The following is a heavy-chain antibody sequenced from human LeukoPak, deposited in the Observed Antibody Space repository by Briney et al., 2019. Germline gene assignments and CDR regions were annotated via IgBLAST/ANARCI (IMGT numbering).Heavy chain of an antibody. D-gene: IGHD3-10*01. Sequence: ASVKVSCKASGYTFTSYYMYWVRQAPGHGLEWMGIINPSGGSASYAQKFQGRVTMTRDMSTSTDYMELSSLRSEDTAAYDCARATPWFRELLFAAAYSGRSIAPWGQGNRATVSS. J-gene: IGHJ5*02. CDR1: GYTFTSYY. CDR3: ARATPWFRELLFAAAYSGRSIAP. CDR2: INPSGGSA. V-gene: IGHV1-46*01.